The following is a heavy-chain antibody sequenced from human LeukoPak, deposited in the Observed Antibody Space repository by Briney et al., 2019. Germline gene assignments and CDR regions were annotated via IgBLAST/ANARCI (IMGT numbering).Heavy chain of an antibody. CDR2: VSWNSGSI. J-gene: IGHJ4*02. V-gene: IGHV3-9*01. Sequence: GRSLRLSCAASGFTFDDYAMHWVRQAPGKGLEWVSGVSWNSGSIGYADSVKGRFTISRDNAKNSLYLQMNSLRAEDTALYYCAKDRQYQLLHEIDYWGQGTLVTVSS. CDR3: AKDRQYQLLHEIDY. CDR1: GFTFDDYA. D-gene: IGHD2-2*01.